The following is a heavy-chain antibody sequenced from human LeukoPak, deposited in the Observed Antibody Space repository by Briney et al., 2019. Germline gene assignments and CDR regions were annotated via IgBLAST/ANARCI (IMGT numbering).Heavy chain of an antibody. V-gene: IGHV3-11*01. CDR2: ISSSGSTI. Sequence: GGSLRLSCAASGFTFSDYYMSWIRQAPGKGLEWVSYISSSGSTIYYADSVKGRFTISRDNAKNSLYLQMNSLRAEDTAVYYCARDSGDSSLHDAFDIWGQGTMVTVSS. CDR3: ARDSGDSSLHDAFDI. CDR1: GFTFSDYY. J-gene: IGHJ3*02. D-gene: IGHD2-15*01.